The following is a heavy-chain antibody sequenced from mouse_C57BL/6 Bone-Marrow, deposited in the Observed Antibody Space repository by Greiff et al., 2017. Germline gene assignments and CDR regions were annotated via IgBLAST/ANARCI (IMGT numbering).Heavy chain of an antibody. CDR3: AILYYYGSSQGYFDY. CDR2: IDPSDSYT. CDR1: GYTFTSYW. Sequence: QVQLQQPGAELVMPGASVKLSCKASGYTFTSYWMHWVKQRPGQGLEWIGEIDPSDSYTNYNQKFKGKSTLTVDKSSSTAYMQLSSLTSEDSAVYYCAILYYYGSSQGYFDYWGQGTTLTVSS. D-gene: IGHD1-1*01. V-gene: IGHV1-69*01. J-gene: IGHJ2*01.